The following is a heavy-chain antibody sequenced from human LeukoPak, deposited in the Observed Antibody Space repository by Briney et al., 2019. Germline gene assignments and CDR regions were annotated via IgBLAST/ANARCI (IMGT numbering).Heavy chain of an antibody. Sequence: SETLSLTCAVYGGSFSGYYWSWIRQPPGKGLEWIGEINHSGSTNYSPSLKSRVTISVDTSKNQFSLKLSSVTAADTAVYYCARGTTDSDGLRNFDYWGQGTLVTVSS. CDR3: ARGTTDSDGLRNFDY. CDR1: GGSFSGYY. CDR2: INHSGST. J-gene: IGHJ4*02. V-gene: IGHV4-34*01. D-gene: IGHD1-1*01.